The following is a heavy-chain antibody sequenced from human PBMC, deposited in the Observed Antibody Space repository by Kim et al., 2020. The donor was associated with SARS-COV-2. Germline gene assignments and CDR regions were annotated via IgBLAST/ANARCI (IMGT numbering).Heavy chain of an antibody. V-gene: IGHV4-39*07. CDR2: ST. CDR3: ARVVGGLGGY. J-gene: IGHJ4*02. D-gene: IGHD3-16*01. Sequence: STYYNPALKSRVTISVDTSKNQFSLKLSSVTAADTAVYYCARVVGGLGGYWGQGTLVTVSS.